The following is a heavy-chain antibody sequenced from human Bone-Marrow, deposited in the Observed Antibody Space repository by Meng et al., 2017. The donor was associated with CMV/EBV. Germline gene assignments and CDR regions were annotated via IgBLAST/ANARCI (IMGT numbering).Heavy chain of an antibody. D-gene: IGHD2-2*01. V-gene: IGHV3-20*04. Sequence: GESLKISCAASGFTFDDYGMSWVRQAPGKGLEWVSGINWNGGSTGYADSVKGRFTISRDNAKNSLYLQMNSLRAGDTALYYCARDLSAYCSSTSCYWGSLDYWGQGTLVTVSS. CDR3: ARDLSAYCSSTSCYWGSLDY. CDR1: GFTFDDYG. CDR2: INWNGGST. J-gene: IGHJ4*02.